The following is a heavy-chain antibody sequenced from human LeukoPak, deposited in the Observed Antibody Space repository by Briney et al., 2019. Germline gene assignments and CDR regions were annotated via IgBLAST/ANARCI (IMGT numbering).Heavy chain of an antibody. J-gene: IGHJ5*02. CDR2: IYTSGST. CDR1: GGSISSGSYY. V-gene: IGHV4-61*02. CDR3: ARDSVVPAAIPTKRWFDP. D-gene: IGHD2-2*02. Sequence: PSQTLSLTCTDSGGSISSGSYYWSWIRQPAGKGLEWIGRIYTSGSTNYNPSLKSRVTISVDTSKNQFSLKLSSVTAADTAVYYCARDSVVPAAIPTKRWFDPWGQGTLVTVSS.